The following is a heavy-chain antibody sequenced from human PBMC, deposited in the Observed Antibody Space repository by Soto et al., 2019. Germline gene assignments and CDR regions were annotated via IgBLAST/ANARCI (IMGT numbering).Heavy chain of an antibody. J-gene: IGHJ6*02. CDR2: IYHSGST. D-gene: IGHD1-26*01. Sequence: QVQLQESGPGLVKPSGTLSLTCAVSGGSISSSNWWSWVRQPPGKGLEWIGEIYHSGSTNYNPSLKSRVIISVDKSKNQFSLKLNSVTAADTAVYYCARVSVSYYYGMDVWGQGTTVTVSS. CDR1: GGSISSSNW. V-gene: IGHV4-4*02. CDR3: ARVSVSYYYGMDV.